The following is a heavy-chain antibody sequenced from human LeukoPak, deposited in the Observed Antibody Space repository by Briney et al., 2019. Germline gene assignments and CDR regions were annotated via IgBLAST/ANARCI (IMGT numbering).Heavy chain of an antibody. CDR3: ARTIFGVGNWFDP. Sequence: GGSMRLSCAASGFIFPDYWMHWVRQAPGKELVWVARIRGDGRATTYADSVKGRFTISRDNAKNSLYLQMNSLRAEDTAVYYCARTIFGVGNWFDPWGQGTLVTVSS. CDR1: GFIFPDYW. D-gene: IGHD3-3*01. J-gene: IGHJ5*02. V-gene: IGHV3-74*03. CDR2: IRGDGRAT.